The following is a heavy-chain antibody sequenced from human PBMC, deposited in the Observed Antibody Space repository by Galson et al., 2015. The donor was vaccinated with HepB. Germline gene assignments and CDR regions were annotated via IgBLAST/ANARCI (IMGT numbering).Heavy chain of an antibody. V-gene: IGHV6-1*01. CDR3: ARYGTMIGLDAFDI. D-gene: IGHD3-22*01. CDR1: GDSVSSHSAA. J-gene: IGHJ3*02. CDR2: TYYRSKWYN. Sequence: CAISGDSVSSHSAAWNWIRQSPSRGLEWLGRTYYRSKWYNDYAVSVKSRITINPDTSKNQFSLQLNSVTPEDTAVYYCARYGTMIGLDAFDIWGQGTMVTVSS.